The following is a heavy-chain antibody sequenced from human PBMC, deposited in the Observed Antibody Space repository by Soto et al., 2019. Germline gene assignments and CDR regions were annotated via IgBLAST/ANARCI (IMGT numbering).Heavy chain of an antibody. V-gene: IGHV4-61*01. D-gene: IGHD6-13*01. CDR3: ARDGSSSWYKDYYYGMDV. CDR1: GGSVSIGSYY. J-gene: IGHJ6*02. Sequence: SETLSLTCTVSGGSVSIGSYYWSWIRQPPGKGLEWIGYIYYSGSTNYNPSLKSRVTISVDTSKNQFSLKLSSVTAADTAVYYCARDGSSSWYKDYYYGMDVWGQGTTVTVSS. CDR2: IYYSGST.